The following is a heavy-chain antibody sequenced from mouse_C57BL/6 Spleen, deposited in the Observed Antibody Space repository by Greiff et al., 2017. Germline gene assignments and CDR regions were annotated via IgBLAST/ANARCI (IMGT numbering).Heavy chain of an antibody. V-gene: IGHV1-69*01. CDR1: GYTFTSYW. Sequence: VQLQQPGAELVMPGASVKLSCKASGYTFTSYWMHWVKQRPGQGLEWIGEIDPSDSYTNYNQKFKGKSTLTVDKSSSTAYMQLRSLTSEDSAVYYCASLVRLLGPFAYWGQGTLVTVSA. J-gene: IGHJ3*01. D-gene: IGHD2-3*01. CDR3: ASLVRLLGPFAY. CDR2: IDPSDSYT.